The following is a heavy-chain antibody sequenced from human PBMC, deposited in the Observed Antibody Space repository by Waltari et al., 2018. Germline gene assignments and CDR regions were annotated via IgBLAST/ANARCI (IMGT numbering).Heavy chain of an antibody. V-gene: IGHV4-61*02. CDR1: GGSISSGSYY. D-gene: IGHD6-19*01. CDR3: AREREGSGWTYYFDY. CDR2: IYTSGST. J-gene: IGHJ4*02. Sequence: QVQLQESGPGLMKPSQTLSLTCTVSGGSISSGSYYWSWVRQPAGKGLEWIGRIYTSGSTNYNPSLKSRVTISVDTSKNQFSLKLSSVTAADTAVYYCAREREGSGWTYYFDYWGQGTLVTVSS.